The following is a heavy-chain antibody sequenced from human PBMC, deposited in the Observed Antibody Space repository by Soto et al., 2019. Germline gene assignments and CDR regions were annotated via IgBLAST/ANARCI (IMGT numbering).Heavy chain of an antibody. CDR1: GFTVSSNY. Sequence: LRLSCAASGFTVSSNYMSWVRQAPGKGLEWVSVIYSGGSTYYADSVKGRFTISRDNSKNTLYLQMNSLRAEDTAVYYCARDGYYYYYGMDAWGQGTTVTVSS. CDR3: ARDGYYYYYGMDA. V-gene: IGHV3-66*01. J-gene: IGHJ6*02. CDR2: IYSGGST.